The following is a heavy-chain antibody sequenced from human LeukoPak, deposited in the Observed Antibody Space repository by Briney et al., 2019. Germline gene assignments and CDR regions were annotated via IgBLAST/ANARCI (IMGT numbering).Heavy chain of an antibody. CDR2: IYYSGST. J-gene: IGHJ5*02. CDR3: ARDQGFGELSPGFDP. V-gene: IGHV4-31*03. D-gene: IGHD3-10*01. Sequence: PSETLSLTCTVSGGSISSGGYYWSWIRQHPGKDLEWIGYIYYSGSTYYNPSLKSRVTISVDTSKNQFSLKLSSVTAADTAVYYCARDQGFGELSPGFDPWGQGTLVTVSS. CDR1: GGSISSGGYY.